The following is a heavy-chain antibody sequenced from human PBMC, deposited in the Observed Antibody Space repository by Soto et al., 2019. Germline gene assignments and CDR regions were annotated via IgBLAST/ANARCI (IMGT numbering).Heavy chain of an antibody. Sequence: GASVKVSCKASGYTFTSYGISWVRQAPGQGLEWMGWISAYNGNTNYAQKLQGRVTMTTDTSTSTAYMELRSLRSDDTAVYYCERDHYRSSSGYGMDVWGQGTTVTVYS. CDR2: ISAYNGNT. CDR1: GYTFTSYG. CDR3: ERDHYRSSSGYGMDV. J-gene: IGHJ6*02. D-gene: IGHD6-6*01. V-gene: IGHV1-18*04.